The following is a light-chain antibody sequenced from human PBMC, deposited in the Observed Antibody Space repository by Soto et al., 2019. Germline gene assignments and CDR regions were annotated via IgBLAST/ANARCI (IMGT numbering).Light chain of an antibody. J-gene: IGKJ4*01. Sequence: DIVLTQSPATLSLSPGDRATLSCRASQSVSTYLAWDQQKPGQAPRLLIYDASTRAAGIPARFSGSGSGTDFSLTITSLEPEDFAVYYCHQRSDWPSTFGGGTKVEIK. CDR3: HQRSDWPST. CDR2: DAS. V-gene: IGKV3-11*01. CDR1: QSVSTY.